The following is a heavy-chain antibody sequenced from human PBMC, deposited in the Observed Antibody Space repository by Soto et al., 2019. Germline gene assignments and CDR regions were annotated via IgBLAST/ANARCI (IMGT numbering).Heavy chain of an antibody. CDR3: ARQNYDFWSGYLYAPGGDP. D-gene: IGHD3-3*01. V-gene: IGHV1-18*04. J-gene: IGHJ5*02. CDR1: GYTFTSYG. CDR2: ISAYNGNT. Sequence: ASVKVSCKASGYTFTSYGISWVRQAPGQGLEWMGWISAYNGNTNYAQKLQGRVTMTTDTSTSTAYMELRSLRSDDTAVYYCARQNYDFWSGYLYAPGGDPWGQGTLVTVSS.